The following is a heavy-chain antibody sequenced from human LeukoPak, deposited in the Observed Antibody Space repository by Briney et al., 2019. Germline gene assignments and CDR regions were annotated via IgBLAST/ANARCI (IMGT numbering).Heavy chain of an antibody. CDR1: GGSFSTYT. J-gene: IGHJ6*03. V-gene: IGHV1-69*05. Sequence: ASVKVSCKASGGSFSTYTITWVRQAPGQGLEWMGGIMPMFGAPSYAQKFQGRVTVTTDESTSTAYMEMRSLRFEDTAIYYCARVDRYYFYLDVWGKGTTVTVSS. CDR3: ARVDRYYFYLDV. CDR2: IMPMFGAP.